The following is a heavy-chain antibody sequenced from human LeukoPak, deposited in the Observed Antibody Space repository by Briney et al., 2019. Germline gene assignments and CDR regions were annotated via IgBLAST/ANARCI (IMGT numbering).Heavy chain of an antibody. CDR1: GGTFSSYA. J-gene: IGHJ4*02. D-gene: IGHD6-19*01. Sequence: SVKVSCKASGGTFSSYAISWVRQAPGQGLEWMGRIIPILGIANYAQKFQGRVTITADKSTSTAYMELSSLRSEDTAVYYCARDFAAVAGGDYWGQGTLVTISS. CDR3: ARDFAAVAGGDY. V-gene: IGHV1-69*04. CDR2: IIPILGIA.